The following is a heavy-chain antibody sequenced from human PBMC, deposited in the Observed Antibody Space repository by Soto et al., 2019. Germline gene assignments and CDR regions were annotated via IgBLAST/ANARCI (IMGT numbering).Heavy chain of an antibody. D-gene: IGHD6-19*01. Sequence: PAGSLRLCCAACGFSFSIYAMHWVRQARGNGLEWEAVISYDGSNKYYADSVKGRFTISRDNSKNTLYLQMNSLRAEDTAVYYCARDQGEDSSGWYSYYYYGMDVWGQGTTVTVSS. CDR1: GFSFSIYA. V-gene: IGHV3-30-3*01. CDR3: ARDQGEDSSGWYSYYYYGMDV. CDR2: ISYDGSNK. J-gene: IGHJ6*02.